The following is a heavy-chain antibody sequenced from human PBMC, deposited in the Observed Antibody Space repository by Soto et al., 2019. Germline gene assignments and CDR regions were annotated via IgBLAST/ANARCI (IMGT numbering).Heavy chain of an antibody. CDR2: IYYSGST. CDR3: ARHGLRYYDSSGYYYGDY. J-gene: IGHJ4*02. Sequence: SETLSLTCTVSGGSISSSSYYWGWIRQPPGKGLEWIGSIYYSGSTYYNPSLKSRVTISVDTSKNQFSLKLSSVTAADTAVYYCARHGLRYYDSSGYYYGDYWGQGTLVTVSS. CDR1: GGSISSSSYY. V-gene: IGHV4-39*01. D-gene: IGHD3-22*01.